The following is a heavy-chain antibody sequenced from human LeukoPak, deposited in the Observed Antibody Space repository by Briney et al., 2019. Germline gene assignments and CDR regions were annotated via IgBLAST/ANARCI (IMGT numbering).Heavy chain of an antibody. CDR1: GGSISSYY. CDR3: ARAVVRGVIIYGMDV. D-gene: IGHD3-10*01. V-gene: IGHV4-59*01. J-gene: IGHJ6*02. CDR2: IYYSGST. Sequence: SETLSLTCTVSGGSISSYYWSWIRQPPGKGLEWIGYIYYSGSTNYTPSLKSRVTISVDTSKNQFSLKLSSVTAADTAVYYCARAVVRGVIIYGMDVWGQGTTVTVSS.